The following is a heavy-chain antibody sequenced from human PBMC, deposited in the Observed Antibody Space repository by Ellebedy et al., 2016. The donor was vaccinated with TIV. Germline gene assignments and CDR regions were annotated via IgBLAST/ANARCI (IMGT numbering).Heavy chain of an antibody. V-gene: IGHV4-39*01. Sequence: WVRQAPGKGLEWIGAIYYTGSTYYNQSLKSRVTLSVDTSKNQFSLKVNSVTAADTSVYYCARHGQFDYWGQGTLVTVSS. J-gene: IGHJ4*02. CDR3: ARHGQFDY. CDR2: IYYTGST.